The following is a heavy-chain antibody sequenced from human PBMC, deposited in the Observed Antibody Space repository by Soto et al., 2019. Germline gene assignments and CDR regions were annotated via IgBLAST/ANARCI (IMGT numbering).Heavy chain of an antibody. J-gene: IGHJ4*02. Sequence: PGGSLRLSCAASGFTFSSYGMHWVRQAPGKGLEWVAFIWHDGGNKFYAESVKGRFTISRDNSKNTLYLQMTSLSAEDTAMYYCARDGDVYTGFGKDYWGQGTLVTVSS. CDR2: IWHDGGNK. CDR1: GFTFSSYG. D-gene: IGHD2-2*02. V-gene: IGHV3-33*01. CDR3: ARDGDVYTGFGKDY.